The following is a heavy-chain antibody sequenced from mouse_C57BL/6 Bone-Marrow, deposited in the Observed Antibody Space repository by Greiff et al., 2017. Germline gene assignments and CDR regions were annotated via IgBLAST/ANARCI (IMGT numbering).Heavy chain of an antibody. Sequence: QVQLQQPGAELVKPGASVKLSCKASGYTFTSYWMQWVKQRPGQGLEWIGEIDPSDSYTNYNQKFKGKATLTVDTSSSTAYMQLSSLTSEDSAVYYCGRSITTVVYWYFDVWGTGTTVTVSS. CDR3: GRSITTVVYWYFDV. V-gene: IGHV1-50*01. D-gene: IGHD1-1*01. CDR1: GYTFTSYW. J-gene: IGHJ1*03. CDR2: IDPSDSYT.